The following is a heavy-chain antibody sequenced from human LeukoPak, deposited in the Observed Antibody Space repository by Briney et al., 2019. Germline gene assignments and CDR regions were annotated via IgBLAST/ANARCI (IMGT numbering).Heavy chain of an antibody. V-gene: IGHV3-13*01. CDR3: AKDGPPPYYYDSSGYMDV. CDR2: IGTAGDT. J-gene: IGHJ6*03. Sequence: TGGSLRLSCAASGFTFSTYDMHWVRQAPGKGLEWVSGIGTAGDTFYPGSVKGRFTISRDNSKNTLYLQMNSLRAEDTAVYYCAKDGPPPYYYDSSGYMDVWGKGTTVTVSS. CDR1: GFTFSTYD. D-gene: IGHD3-22*01.